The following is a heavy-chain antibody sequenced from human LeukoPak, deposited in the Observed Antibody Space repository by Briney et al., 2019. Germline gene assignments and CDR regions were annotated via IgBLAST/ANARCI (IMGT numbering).Heavy chain of an antibody. Sequence: GGSLRLSCAASGFTFSSYGMHWVRQAPGKGLGWVAFIWFDGSNKNYADSVKGRFTISRDNSKNTLYLQMNSLRAEDTAVYYCARESHDSSGYTGSFDYWGQGTLVTVSS. J-gene: IGHJ4*02. CDR3: ARESHDSSGYTGSFDY. V-gene: IGHV3-33*01. CDR2: IWFDGSNK. CDR1: GFTFSSYG. D-gene: IGHD3-22*01.